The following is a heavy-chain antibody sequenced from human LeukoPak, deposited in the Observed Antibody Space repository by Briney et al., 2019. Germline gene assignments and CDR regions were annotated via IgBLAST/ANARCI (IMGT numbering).Heavy chain of an antibody. CDR1: GGSISSGDYY. V-gene: IGHV4-30-4*08. J-gene: IGHJ4*02. D-gene: IGHD3-3*01. CDR3: ARQVLEWLLPAFDY. CDR2: IYYSGST. Sequence: SQTLSLTCTVSGGSISSGDYYWSWIRQPPGKGLEGIGCIYYSGSTYYNPSLKSRVTISVDTSKNQFSLKLSSVTAADTAVYYCARQVLEWLLPAFDYWGQGTLVTVSS.